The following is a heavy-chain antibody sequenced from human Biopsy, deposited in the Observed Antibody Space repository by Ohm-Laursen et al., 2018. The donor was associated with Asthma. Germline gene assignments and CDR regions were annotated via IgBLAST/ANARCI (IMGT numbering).Heavy chain of an antibody. D-gene: IGHD6-19*01. Sequence: SSVKVSCKAPGGTFSNFAISWVRQAPGQGLEWLGGIVTVFGTTNYAQKFQGRVTITADESTSTAYMEVTSLRSEDTAIYYCARCQVGYSSGWSLLLKKIYYSGMDVWGQGTAVAVSS. CDR3: ARCQVGYSSGWSLLLKKIYYSGMDV. J-gene: IGHJ6*02. CDR2: IVTVFGTT. CDR1: GGTFSNFA. V-gene: IGHV1-69*01.